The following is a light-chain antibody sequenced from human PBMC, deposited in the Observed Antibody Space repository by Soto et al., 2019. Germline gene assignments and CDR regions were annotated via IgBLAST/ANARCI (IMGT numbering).Light chain of an antibody. Sequence: DIQMTQSPSSLSASVGDRVTITCRASQSITGYLNWDQQKPGKAPTLLIYAASSLQSGVPSRFSGSGSGTDFTLTISSLQRDDFATYFCQQSLGIPYTFGQGTRLETK. CDR3: QQSLGIPYT. V-gene: IGKV1-39*01. J-gene: IGKJ2*01. CDR1: QSITGY. CDR2: AAS.